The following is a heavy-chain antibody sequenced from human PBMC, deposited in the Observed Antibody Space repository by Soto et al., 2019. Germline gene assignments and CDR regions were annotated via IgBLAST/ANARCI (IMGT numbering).Heavy chain of an antibody. CDR1: GFSLRTSGMC. J-gene: IGHJ4*02. Sequence: VSGPTPVNPTQTLTLTCTFSGFSLRTSGMCVSWIRQPPGKAPEWLALVDWDGDKCYNTSLKTRLTISRDTSKNQVVLTMTNMDPVDTATYYCARRAAYSSSCFFDYWGQGSLVTVSS. D-gene: IGHD6-6*01. CDR3: ARRAAYSSSCFFDY. V-gene: IGHV2-70*12. CDR2: VDWDGDK.